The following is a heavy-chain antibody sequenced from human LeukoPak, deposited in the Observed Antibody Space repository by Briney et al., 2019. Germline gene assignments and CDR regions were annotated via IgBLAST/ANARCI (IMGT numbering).Heavy chain of an antibody. CDR1: GYTFTSYS. Sequence: ASVKVSCKTSGYTFTSYSISWVRQAPGQGLEWMGWISAYNRNANYAQRFQGRVTMTTETSTTTAYMEVRSLTPDDTAVYYCARDFPPNYTDNYGKRSFDYWGQGTLVTVSS. V-gene: IGHV1-18*01. CDR3: ARDFPPNYTDNYGKRSFDY. J-gene: IGHJ4*02. CDR2: ISAYNRNA. D-gene: IGHD1-7*01.